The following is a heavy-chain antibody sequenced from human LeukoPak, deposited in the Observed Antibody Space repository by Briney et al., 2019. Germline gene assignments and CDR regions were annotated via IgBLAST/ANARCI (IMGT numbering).Heavy chain of an antibody. V-gene: IGHV4-30-2*01. CDR1: GGSISSGGYY. CDR3: ARGGYSYGVDY. D-gene: IGHD5-18*01. Sequence: SETLSLTCTVSGGSISSGGYYWSWIRQPPGKGLEWIGYIYHSGSTYYNPSLKSRVTISVDRSKNQFSLKLSSVTAADTAVYYCARGGYSYGVDYWGQGTLVTVSS. CDR2: IYHSGST. J-gene: IGHJ4*02.